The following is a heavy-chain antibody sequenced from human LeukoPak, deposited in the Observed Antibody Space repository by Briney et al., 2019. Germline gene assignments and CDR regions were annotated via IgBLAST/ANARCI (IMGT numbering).Heavy chain of an antibody. CDR1: GFGLSNYW. V-gene: IGHV3-7*01. J-gene: IGHJ6*02. CDR2: IKQDESEK. Sequence: PGGSLRLSCAASGFGLSNYWMSWVRQAPGKGLEWVANIKQDESEKLYVDSVKGRFTISRDNAENSVYLQMNSLRDEDTAVYYCARGRFNYGWGMDVWGQGTTVTVSS. D-gene: IGHD5-18*01. CDR3: ARGRFNYGWGMDV.